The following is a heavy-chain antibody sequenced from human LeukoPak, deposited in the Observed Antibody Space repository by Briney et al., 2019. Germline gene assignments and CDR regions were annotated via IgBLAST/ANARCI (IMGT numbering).Heavy chain of an antibody. J-gene: IGHJ4*02. Sequence: PGGSLRLSCAASGFTFSSYAMSWVRQAPGKGLEWVSSISSSSSYIYYADSMKGRSTISRDNAKSSLYLQMNSLRAEDTAVYYCARGSDSDYWGQGTLVTVSS. CDR1: GFTFSSYA. V-gene: IGHV3-21*01. CDR2: ISSSSSYI. CDR3: ARGSDSDY.